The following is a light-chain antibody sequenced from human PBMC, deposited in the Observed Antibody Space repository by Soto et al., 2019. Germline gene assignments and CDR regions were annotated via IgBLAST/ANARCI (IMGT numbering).Light chain of an antibody. Sequence: EVVMTQSPATLSVSPGERATLSCRASESVSRNLAWYQQKPGQAPRLLIYGASARATGIPARFSGSGSGTDFTLTISSLEPEDFAVYYCQQRSNWPPAFGQGTRLEIK. CDR2: GAS. V-gene: IGKV3-11*01. CDR3: QQRSNWPPA. J-gene: IGKJ5*01. CDR1: ESVSRN.